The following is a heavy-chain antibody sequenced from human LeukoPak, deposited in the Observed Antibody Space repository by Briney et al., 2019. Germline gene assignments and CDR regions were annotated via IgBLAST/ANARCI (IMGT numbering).Heavy chain of an antibody. CDR1: GESFSGYY. J-gene: IGHJ4*02. D-gene: IGHD1-26*01. CDR3: ARWEGGSYYDFDY. CDR2: INHSGST. Sequence: PSETLSLTCAVYGESFSGYYWSWIRQPPGKGLEWIGEINHSGSTNYNPSLKSRVTISVDTSKIQFSLKLSSVTAADTAVYYCARWEGGSYYDFDYWGQGTLVTVSS. V-gene: IGHV4-34*01.